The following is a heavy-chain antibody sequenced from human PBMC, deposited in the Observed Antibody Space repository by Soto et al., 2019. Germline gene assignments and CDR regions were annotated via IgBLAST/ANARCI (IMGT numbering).Heavy chain of an antibody. J-gene: IGHJ5*02. V-gene: IGHV1-18*01. Sequence: QVQLVQSGAEVKKPGASVKVSCKASGYTFTSYGISWVRQAPGQGLEWMGWISAYNGNTNYAQKLQGRVTMTTDTSTSTAYMELRSPRSDDTAVYYCARATPLITGTTSDWFDPWGQGTLVTVSS. CDR3: ARATPLITGTTSDWFDP. D-gene: IGHD1-7*01. CDR1: GYTFTSYG. CDR2: ISAYNGNT.